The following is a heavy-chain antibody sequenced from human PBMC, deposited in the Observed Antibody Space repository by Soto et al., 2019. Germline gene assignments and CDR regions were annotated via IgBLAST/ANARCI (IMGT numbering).Heavy chain of an antibody. Sequence: QVQLVQSGVEVTKPGSSVKVSCKASGGTFSSYTISWVRQAPGQGREWMGRIIPILGIANYAQKFQGRVTITADKSTSTAYMELSSLRSEDTAVYYCATSINASQHYCYYGMDVWGQGTTVTVSS. CDR1: GGTFSSYT. V-gene: IGHV1-69*02. J-gene: IGHJ6*02. D-gene: IGHD1-20*01. CDR3: ATSINASQHYCYYGMDV. CDR2: IIPILGIA.